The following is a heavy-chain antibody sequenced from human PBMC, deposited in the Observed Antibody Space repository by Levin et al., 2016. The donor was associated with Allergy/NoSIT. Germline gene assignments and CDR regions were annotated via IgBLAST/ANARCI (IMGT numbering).Heavy chain of an antibody. V-gene: IGHV1-2*02. D-gene: IGHD3-16*01. CDR3: ARDIRGTYTSDY. J-gene: IGHJ4*02. Sequence: ASVKVSCKASGYTLTAYYMHWVRQAPGQGLEWMGWINPNTGSTSYAQNFQGRVTMTRDTSFSTVYMELSRLTSDDTAVYYCARDIRGTYTSDYWGQGTLVTVSS. CDR1: GYTLTAYY. CDR2: INPNTGST.